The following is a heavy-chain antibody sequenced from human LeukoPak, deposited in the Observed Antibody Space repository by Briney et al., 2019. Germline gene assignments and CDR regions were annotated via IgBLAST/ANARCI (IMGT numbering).Heavy chain of an antibody. V-gene: IGHV3-30*04. D-gene: IGHD6-19*01. CDR3: ARAPGGPYSSGSWFDP. CDR1: GFTFSSYA. CDR2: ISYDGSNK. Sequence: TRGSLRLSCAASGFTFSSYAMHWVRQAPGKGLEWVAVISYDGSNKYYADSVKGRFTISRDNSKNTLYLQMNSLRAEDTAVYYCARAPGGPYSSGSWFDPWGQGTLVTVSS. J-gene: IGHJ5*02.